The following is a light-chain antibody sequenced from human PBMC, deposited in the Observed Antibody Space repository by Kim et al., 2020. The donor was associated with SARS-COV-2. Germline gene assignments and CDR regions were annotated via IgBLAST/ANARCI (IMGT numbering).Light chain of an antibody. Sequence: QSITISCTRTSSDVGGHNYVSWYQHHPGKAPKLMIYEVTKRPSGVSNRFSGSKSGNTASLTISGLQAEDEADYYCSSYTNSYTWVFGGGTQLTVL. V-gene: IGLV2-14*01. CDR2: EVT. J-gene: IGLJ3*02. CDR1: SSDVGGHNY. CDR3: SSYTNSYTWV.